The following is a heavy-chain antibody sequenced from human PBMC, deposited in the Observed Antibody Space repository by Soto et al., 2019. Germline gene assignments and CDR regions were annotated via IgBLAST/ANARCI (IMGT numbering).Heavy chain of an antibody. CDR1: GGSISSYY. Sequence: PSETLSLTCTVSGGSISSYYWSWIRQPAGKGLEWIGRIYTSGSTNYNPSLKSRVTMSVDTSKNQFSLKLSSVTAADTAVYYCARGSYDFWSGYSTDYYYYGIDVWGQGTTVTVSS. CDR2: IYTSGST. V-gene: IGHV4-4*07. D-gene: IGHD3-3*01. CDR3: ARGSYDFWSGYSTDYYYYGIDV. J-gene: IGHJ6*02.